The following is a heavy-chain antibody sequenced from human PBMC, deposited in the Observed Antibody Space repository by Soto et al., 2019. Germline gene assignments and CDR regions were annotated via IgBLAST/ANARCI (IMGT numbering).Heavy chain of an antibody. Sequence: GGSLRLSCAASGFTFSSFGMHWVRRAPGKGLEWVAVIWYDGTNKYYADSVKGRFTISRDNSNNTLYLQMNSLRAEDTAVYYCARRYCSSTSCYLVDYWGQGALVTVSS. CDR1: GFTFSSFG. V-gene: IGHV3-33*01. CDR2: IWYDGTNK. D-gene: IGHD2-2*01. CDR3: ARRYCSSTSCYLVDY. J-gene: IGHJ4*02.